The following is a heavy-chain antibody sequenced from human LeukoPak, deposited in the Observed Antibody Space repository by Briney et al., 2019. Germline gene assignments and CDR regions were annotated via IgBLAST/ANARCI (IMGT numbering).Heavy chain of an antibody. CDR3: ARDCYFDSCD. CDR1: GFTVSTYY. J-gene: IGHJ4*02. Sequence: GGSLRLSRAASGFTVSTYYMSWVRQSPGEGREWLSVIYSGGSTYYVDSVKGRFTISRDNSKNTLYLQMNSLRAEDTAVYYCARDCYFDSCDWGQGTLVTVSS. D-gene: IGHD2-15*01. V-gene: IGHV3-53*01. CDR2: IYSGGST.